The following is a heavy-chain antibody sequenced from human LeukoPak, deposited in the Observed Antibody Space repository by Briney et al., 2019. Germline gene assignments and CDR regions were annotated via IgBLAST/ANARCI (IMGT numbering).Heavy chain of an antibody. J-gene: IGHJ6*03. CDR2: IYHTGST. D-gene: IGHD2-15*01. Sequence: SQTLSLTCTVSGYSITSGYYWGWIRQPPGKGLEWIGSIYHTGSTNYNPSLKSRVTISVDTSKNQFSLKLSSVTAADTAVYYCARGIVVAAQLGYYYYYMDVWGKGTTVTISS. V-gene: IGHV4-38-2*02. CDR1: GYSITSGYY. CDR3: ARGIVVAAQLGYYYYYMDV.